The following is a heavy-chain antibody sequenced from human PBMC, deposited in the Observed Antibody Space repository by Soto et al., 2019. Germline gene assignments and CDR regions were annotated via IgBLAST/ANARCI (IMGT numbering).Heavy chain of an antibody. J-gene: IGHJ4*02. Sequence: QVQLVESGGGVVQPGTSLRLSCVASGFTFSNYGMHWVRQAPGKGLEWAAVIWYDGSNKFYADSVKGRITISRDNSKKTVYLQMDSLRVEDTAVYYCARDTTGFVDIWGQGTLVTVSS. CDR2: IWYDGSNK. CDR3: ARDTTGFVDI. D-gene: IGHD3-10*01. V-gene: IGHV3-33*01. CDR1: GFTFSNYG.